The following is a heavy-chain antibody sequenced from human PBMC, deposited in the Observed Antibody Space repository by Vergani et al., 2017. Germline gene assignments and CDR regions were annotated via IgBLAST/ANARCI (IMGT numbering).Heavy chain of an antibody. J-gene: IGHJ4*02. V-gene: IGHV1-69*18. D-gene: IGHD6-19*01. CDR1: GGTFSSYA. CDR2: IIPIFGTA. Sequence: QVQLVQSGAEVKKPGSSVKVSCKASGGTFSSYAISGVRQAPGQGLEWMGRIIPIFGTANYAQKFQGRVTFTADASTSTAYMELSSLRSEDTAVYYGARVSYPVAGTAVEAAYGGQGTLVTVSA. CDR3: ARVSYPVAGTAVEAAY.